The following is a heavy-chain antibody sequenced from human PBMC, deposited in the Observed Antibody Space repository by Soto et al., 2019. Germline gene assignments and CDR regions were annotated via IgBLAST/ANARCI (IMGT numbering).Heavy chain of an antibody. D-gene: IGHD5-18*01. CDR2: INHSGST. CDR3: ASRRGYSYGRFDY. CDR1: GGSFSGYY. V-gene: IGHV4-34*01. J-gene: IGHJ4*02. Sequence: SETLSLTCAVYGGSFSGYYWSWIRQPPGKGLEWIGEINHSGSTNYNPSLKSRVTISVDTSKNQFSLKLSSVTAADTAVYYCASRRGYSYGRFDYWGQGTLVTVSS.